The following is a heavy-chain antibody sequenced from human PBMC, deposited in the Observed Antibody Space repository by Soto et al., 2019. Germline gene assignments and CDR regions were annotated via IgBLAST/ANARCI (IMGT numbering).Heavy chain of an antibody. D-gene: IGHD3-16*01. CDR3: AKVRASYLSASSLSYGLDV. CDR1: GFTFSHYV. Sequence: EVQLLESGGGLVRTGESLRLSCAASGFTFSHYVLSWVRQAPGRGLEWVSSISGSGSSVYLADSVRGRFTMSRHLSRTTVAMQMNRLRPEDTGISYCAKVRASYLSASSLSYGLDVWGQGTTFTVSS. V-gene: IGHV3-23*01. CDR2: ISGSGSSV. J-gene: IGHJ6*02.